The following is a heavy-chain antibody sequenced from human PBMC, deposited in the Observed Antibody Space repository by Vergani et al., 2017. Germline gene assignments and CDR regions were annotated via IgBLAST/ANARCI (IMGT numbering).Heavy chain of an antibody. V-gene: IGHV4-59*11. D-gene: IGHD4-23*01. CDR2: IYYSGST. CDR3: ARERDYGGGGFDP. J-gene: IGHJ5*02. CDR1: GGSLSSHY. Sequence: QVQLQESGPGLVKPSETLSLTCTVSGGSLSSHYWSWIRQPPGKGLEWIGYIYYSGSTNYNPSLKSRVTISVNTSKNQFSLKLSSVTAADTAVYYCARERDYGGGGFDPWGQGTLVTVSS.